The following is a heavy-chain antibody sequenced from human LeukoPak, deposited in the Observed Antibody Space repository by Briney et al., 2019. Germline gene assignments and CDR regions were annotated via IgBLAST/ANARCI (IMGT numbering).Heavy chain of an antibody. CDR2: FGTRSTSV. Sequence: PGGSLRLSCTASGFTFSGYSMNWIRQAPGKGLEWVSSFGTRSTSVYHASSVKGRFAISRDNAKNSLYLQMNSLRAEDTALYYCAREVSEGFDFWGQGTLVTVSS. J-gene: IGHJ4*02. CDR3: AREVSEGFDF. V-gene: IGHV3-21*01. D-gene: IGHD3-22*01. CDR1: GFTFSGYS.